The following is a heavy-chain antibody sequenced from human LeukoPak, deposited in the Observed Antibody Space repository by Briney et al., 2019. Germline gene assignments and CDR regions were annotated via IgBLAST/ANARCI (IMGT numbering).Heavy chain of an antibody. CDR2: INRSGST. V-gene: IGHV4-34*01. D-gene: IGHD7-27*01. J-gene: IGHJ6*02. Sequence: SETLSLTCAVYGGSFSGYYWSWIRQPPGKGLEWIGEINRSGSTNYNPSLKSRVTISVDTSKNQFSLKLSSVTAADTAVYYCARDPGVNYGMDVWGQGTTVTVSS. CDR3: ARDPGVNYGMDV. CDR1: GGSFSGYY.